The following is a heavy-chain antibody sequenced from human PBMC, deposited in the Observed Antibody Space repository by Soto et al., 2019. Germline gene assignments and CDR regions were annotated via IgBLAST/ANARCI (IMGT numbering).Heavy chain of an antibody. J-gene: IGHJ5*02. V-gene: IGHV1-8*01. Sequence: GASVKVSCKASGYTFTNYDIAWVRQATGQGLEWMGWMNPNSVNTGYAQKFQGRVSMTRDTSTNTAYMELSGLRSEDTAIYYRARMATSGTLNWFDPWGQGTLVTVSS. CDR3: ARMATSGTLNWFDP. D-gene: IGHD1-26*01. CDR2: MNPNSVNT. CDR1: GYTFTNYD.